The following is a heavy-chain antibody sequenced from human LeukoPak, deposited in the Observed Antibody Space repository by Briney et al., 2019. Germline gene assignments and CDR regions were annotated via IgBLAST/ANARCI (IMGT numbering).Heavy chain of an antibody. CDR2: INHSGST. CDR3: ARGKVLDY. V-gene: IGHV4-34*01. CDR1: GESFSGYY. D-gene: IGHD3-10*01. Sequence: SETLSPTCAVYGESFSGYYWSWIRQPPGKGLEWIGEINHSGSTNYNPSLKSRVTISVDTSKNQFSPKLSSVTAADTAVYYCARGKVLDYWGQGTLVTVSS. J-gene: IGHJ4*02.